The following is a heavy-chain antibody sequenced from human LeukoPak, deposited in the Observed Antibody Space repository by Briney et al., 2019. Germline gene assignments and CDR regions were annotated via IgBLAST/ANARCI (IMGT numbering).Heavy chain of an antibody. CDR1: GFTFSSYA. J-gene: IGHJ4*02. CDR2: ISGSGGST. V-gene: IGHV3-23*01. D-gene: IGHD5-12*01. CDR3: AKTYSGYDFLCDY. Sequence: PGGSLRLSCAASGFTFSSYAMSWVRQAPGKGLEWVSGISGSGGSTYYADSVKGRFTISRDNSKNTLYLQMNSLRAEDTAVYYCAKTYSGYDFLCDYWGQGTLVTVSS.